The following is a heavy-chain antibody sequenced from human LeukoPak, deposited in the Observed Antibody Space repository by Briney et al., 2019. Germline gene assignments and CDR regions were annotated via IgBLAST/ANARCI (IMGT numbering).Heavy chain of an antibody. J-gene: IGHJ4*02. CDR2: IYYSGST. V-gene: IGHV4-59*01. D-gene: IGHD4-17*01. CDR1: GGSISSYY. Sequence: SSETLSLTCTVSGGSISSYYWSWIRQPPGKGLEWIGYIYYSGSTNYNPSLKSRVTISVDTSKNQFSLKLSSVTAADTAVYYCARGGGYGDYYFDYWGQGSLVTVSS. CDR3: ARGGGYGDYYFDY.